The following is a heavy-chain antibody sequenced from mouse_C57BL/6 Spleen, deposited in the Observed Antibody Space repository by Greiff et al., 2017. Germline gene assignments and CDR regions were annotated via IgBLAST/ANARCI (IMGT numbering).Heavy chain of an antibody. Sequence: QVQLKQPGAELVRPGTSVKLSCKASGYTFTSYWMHWVKQRPGQGLEWIGVIDPSDSYTNYNQKFKGKATLTVDTSSSTAYMQLSSLTSEDSAVYYCARNYGRHYWGQGTTLTVSS. D-gene: IGHD1-1*01. V-gene: IGHV1-59*01. J-gene: IGHJ2*01. CDR1: GYTFTSYW. CDR3: ARNYGRHY. CDR2: IDPSDSYT.